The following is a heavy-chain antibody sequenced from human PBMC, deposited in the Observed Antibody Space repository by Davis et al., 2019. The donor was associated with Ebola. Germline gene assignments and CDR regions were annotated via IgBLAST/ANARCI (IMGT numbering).Heavy chain of an antibody. CDR1: GGSFSRYY. CDR2: IYYSGST. V-gene: IGHV4-30-4*08. D-gene: IGHD2-2*01. Sequence: PSETLSLTCAVYGGSFSRYYWSWIRQPPGKGLEWIGYIYYSGSTYYNPSLKSRVTISVDTSKNQFSLKLSSVTAADTAVYYCAREGGVVPAATIDYWGQGTLVTVSS. J-gene: IGHJ4*02. CDR3: AREGGVVPAATIDY.